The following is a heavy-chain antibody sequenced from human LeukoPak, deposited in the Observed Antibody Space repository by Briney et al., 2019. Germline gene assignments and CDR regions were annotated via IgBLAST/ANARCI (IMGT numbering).Heavy chain of an antibody. Sequence: GGSLRLSCAAPGFLFSRYWMSWVRQAPGKGLEWVANIKEDGGEKYYVESMKGRFTISRDNVKNSLYLQINSLRAEDTAVYYCARDSFETDIDYWGQGTLVTVSS. CDR2: IKEDGGEK. CDR3: ARDSFETDIDY. V-gene: IGHV3-7*01. J-gene: IGHJ4*02. D-gene: IGHD1-14*01. CDR1: GFLFSRYW.